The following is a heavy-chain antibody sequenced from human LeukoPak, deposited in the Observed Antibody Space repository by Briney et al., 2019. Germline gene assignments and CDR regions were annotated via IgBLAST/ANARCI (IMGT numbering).Heavy chain of an antibody. CDR2: TSSSSSYI. J-gene: IGHJ6*02. V-gene: IGHV3-21*01. D-gene: IGHD3-16*01. CDR3: ARGVVSPRGGYYGMDV. Sequence: GGSLRLSCAASGFTFSSYSMNWVRQAPGKGLEWVSSTSSSSSYIHYADSVKGRFTISRDNAKNSLYLQMNSLRAEDTAVYYCARGVVSPRGGYYGMDVWGQGTTVTVSS. CDR1: GFTFSSYS.